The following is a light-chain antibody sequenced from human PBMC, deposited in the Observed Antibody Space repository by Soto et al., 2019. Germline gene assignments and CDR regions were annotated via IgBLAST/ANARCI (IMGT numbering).Light chain of an antibody. CDR2: DVS. CDR1: SSDVGGYNY. CDR3: SSYTSISTLDVV. J-gene: IGLJ2*01. Sequence: QSALTQPASVSGSPGQSITISCTGTSSDVGGYNYVSWYQQHPGKAPKLMIYDVSNRPSGVSNRFSGSKSGNTASLTISGLQAEDEADYYGSSYTSISTLDVVFGGGTKLTVL. V-gene: IGLV2-14*01.